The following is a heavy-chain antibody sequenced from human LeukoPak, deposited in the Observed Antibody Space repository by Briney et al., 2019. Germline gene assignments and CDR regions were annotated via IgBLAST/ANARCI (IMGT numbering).Heavy chain of an antibody. Sequence: GGSLRLSCAASGFTFSSYAMHWVRQAPGKGLEYVSAISSNGGSTYYANSGKGRFTISRDNSKNTLYLQMGSLRAEDMAVYYCARQNGSGSYYVDFWGQGTLVTVSS. CDR3: ARQNGSGSYYVDF. J-gene: IGHJ4*02. CDR1: GFTFSSYA. CDR2: ISSNGGST. V-gene: IGHV3-64*01. D-gene: IGHD3-10*01.